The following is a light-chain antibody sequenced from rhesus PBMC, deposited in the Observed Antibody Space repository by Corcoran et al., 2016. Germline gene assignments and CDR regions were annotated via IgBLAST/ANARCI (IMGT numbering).Light chain of an antibody. V-gene: IGLV2-32*02. CDR3: SSYAGSNTYI. CDR1: SSDIGRYNY. J-gene: IGLJ1*01. CDR2: EVN. Sequence: QAALTQPRSVSGSPGQSVTISCTGTSSDIGRYNYVSWYQHHPGTAPKLMIFEVNKRPSGVSDRFSGSKSGNTASLTISGLQAEDETDYYCSSYAGSNTYIFGAGTRLTVL.